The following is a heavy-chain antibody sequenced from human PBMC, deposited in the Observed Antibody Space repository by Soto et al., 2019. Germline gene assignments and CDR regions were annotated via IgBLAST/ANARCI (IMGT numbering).Heavy chain of an antibody. V-gene: IGHV3-23*01. CDR2: NSSRRGST. J-gene: IGHJ4*02. CDR1: GFTFSSYA. D-gene: IGHD2-15*01. CDR3: DGKHTD. Sequence: EVQLLESGGGLVQPGGSLRLSCAASGFTFSSYAMRWVRQAPWKGLEWISGNSSRRGSTYYADSVKGRFTISRDTAKNTLYLQMHSLRAEDTAVYYCDGKHTDWGQGTLVIVSS.